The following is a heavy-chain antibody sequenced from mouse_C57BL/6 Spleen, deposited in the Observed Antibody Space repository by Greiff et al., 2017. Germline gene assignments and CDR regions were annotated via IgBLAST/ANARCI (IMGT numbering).Heavy chain of an antibody. CDR1: GYTFTSYW. CDR2: IDPSDSYT. D-gene: IGHD2-1*01. V-gene: IGHV1-59*01. J-gene: IGHJ2*01. CDR3: AGIYYGFDY. Sequence: QVQLQQPGAELVRPGTSVKLSCKASGYTFTSYWMHWVKQRPGQGLEWIGVIDPSDSYTNYNQQFKGKATLTVDTSSSTAYMQLSSLTAEDSAVYYCAGIYYGFDYGGQGTTLTVSS.